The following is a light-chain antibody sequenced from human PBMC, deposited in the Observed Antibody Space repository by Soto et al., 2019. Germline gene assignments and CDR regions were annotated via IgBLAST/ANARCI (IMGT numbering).Light chain of an antibody. CDR2: DAS. V-gene: IGKV3-11*01. CDR3: QQGGNWPLT. CDR1: QSVSSH. Sequence: ESVLPQSPATLSLSPGESATVSFRASQSVSSHLAWYQQKRGQAPRLLIYDASSRASGIPARFSGSGSGTDFTLTISSLEPEDFAVYYCQQGGNWPLTFGQGTRLAIK. J-gene: IGKJ5*01.